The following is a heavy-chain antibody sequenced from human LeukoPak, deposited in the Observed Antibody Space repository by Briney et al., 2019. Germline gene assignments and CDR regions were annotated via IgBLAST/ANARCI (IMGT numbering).Heavy chain of an antibody. CDR3: ARDLPFASSPRDYYYGMDV. CDR2: ISSSSSTI. J-gene: IGHJ6*02. D-gene: IGHD2-2*01. Sequence: GGSLRLSCAASGFTFSRFAMSWVRQAPGKGLEWVSYISSSSSTIYYADSVKGRFTISRDNAKNSLYLQMNSLRDEDTAVYYCARDLPFASSPRDYYYGMDVWGQGTTVTVSS. V-gene: IGHV3-48*02. CDR1: GFTFSRFA.